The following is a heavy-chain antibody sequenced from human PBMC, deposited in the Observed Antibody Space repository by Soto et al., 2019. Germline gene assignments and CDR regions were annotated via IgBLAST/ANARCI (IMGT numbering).Heavy chain of an antibody. J-gene: IGHJ4*02. CDR3: VKDHRIAAAGLDY. D-gene: IGHD6-13*01. V-gene: IGHV3-30*18. Sequence: QVQLVESGGGVVQPGRSLRLSCAASGFTFSSYGMHWVRQAPGKGLEWVAVISYDGSNKYYADSVKGRFTISRDNSKNTLYLQMNSLRAEDTAVYYCVKDHRIAAAGLDYWGQGTLVTVSS. CDR2: ISYDGSNK. CDR1: GFTFSSYG.